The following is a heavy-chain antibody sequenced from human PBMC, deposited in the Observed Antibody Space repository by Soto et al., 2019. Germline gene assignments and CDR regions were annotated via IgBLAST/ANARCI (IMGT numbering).Heavy chain of an antibody. Sequence: QVQLQESGPGLVKPSQTLSLTCTVSGGSISSGDYYWSWIRQPPGKGLEWIGYIYYSGSTYYNPSLKSRVTISVDTSKNQFSLKLSSVTAADTAVYYCARTMVRGDTIGGFDPWGQGTLVTVSS. V-gene: IGHV4-30-4*01. J-gene: IGHJ5*02. CDR3: ARTMVRGDTIGGFDP. CDR2: IYYSGST. D-gene: IGHD3-10*01. CDR1: GGSISSGDYY.